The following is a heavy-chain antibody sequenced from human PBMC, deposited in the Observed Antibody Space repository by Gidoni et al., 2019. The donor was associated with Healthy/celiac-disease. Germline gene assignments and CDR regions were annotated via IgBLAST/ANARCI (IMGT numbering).Heavy chain of an antibody. V-gene: IGHV4-39*01. CDR2: SYYSGST. J-gene: IGHJ4*02. D-gene: IGHD5-12*01. CDR1: GGSISSSSYY. Sequence: QLQLQESGPGLVKPSETLSLTCTVSGGSISSSSYYWGWIRQPPGKGLEWIGSSYYSGSTYYNPSLKSRVTISVDTSKNQFSLKLSSVTAADTAVYYCARQNPNRRDGYHYWGQGTLVTVSS. CDR3: ARQNPNRRDGYHY.